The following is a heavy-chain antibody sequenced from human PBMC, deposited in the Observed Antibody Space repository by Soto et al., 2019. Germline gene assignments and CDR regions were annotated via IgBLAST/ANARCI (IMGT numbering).Heavy chain of an antibody. Sequence: SETLSLTCAVSGASISGSYYYWAWLRQSPGKGPEWIGSVFYTGFTSYNPSLESRVSVSVDTSKSQFSLKLSAVTAADTAVYFCATSQKGYNWNYFDHWGQGALVTVSS. CDR3: ATSQKGYNWNYFDH. CDR1: GASISGSYYY. J-gene: IGHJ4*02. D-gene: IGHD1-20*01. CDR2: VFYTGFT. V-gene: IGHV4-39*01.